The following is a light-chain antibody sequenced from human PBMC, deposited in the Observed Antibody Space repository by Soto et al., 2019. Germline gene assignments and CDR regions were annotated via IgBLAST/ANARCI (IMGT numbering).Light chain of an antibody. CDR3: QNYNSAPYT. Sequence: DIQMTQSPSSLSASVGDRVTITCRASQGIRNSLAWYQQKPGKVPKLLISAAFTLQSGVPSRFSGSGSGTDFTLTIRSLQPEDVATYYCQNYNSAPYTFGPGTKVDIK. J-gene: IGKJ3*01. V-gene: IGKV1-27*01. CDR2: AAF. CDR1: QGIRNS.